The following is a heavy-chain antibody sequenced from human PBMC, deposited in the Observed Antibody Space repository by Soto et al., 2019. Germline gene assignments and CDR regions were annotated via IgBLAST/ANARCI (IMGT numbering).Heavy chain of an antibody. CDR2: IYYGGST. Sequence: SDTLSLTCTVSGDSISTDYWSWILQSPGKGLEWIGFIYYGGSTNYNPPLKSRVTISVDTPKNQFSLKLSSVTAADTAVYYCAKNWNWGSLVHWGQGTLVTVSS. CDR3: AKNWNWGSLVH. CDR1: GDSISTDY. D-gene: IGHD7-27*01. J-gene: IGHJ4*02. V-gene: IGHV4-59*08.